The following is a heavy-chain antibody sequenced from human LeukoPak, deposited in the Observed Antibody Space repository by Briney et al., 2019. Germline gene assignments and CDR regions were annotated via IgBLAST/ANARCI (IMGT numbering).Heavy chain of an antibody. J-gene: IGHJ6*02. CDR1: GFTVSNNY. V-gene: IGHV3-66*01. CDR2: MYSGNYI. Sequence: PGGSLRLSCVASGFTVSNNYMSWVRQAPGKGLEWVSIMYSGNYIYYVDSVKGRFTISRDNSKNTLFLQMNSLRAEDTAVYYCARDRGIAAVGGRGMDVWGQGTTVTVSS. CDR3: ARDRGIAAVGGRGMDV. D-gene: IGHD6-13*01.